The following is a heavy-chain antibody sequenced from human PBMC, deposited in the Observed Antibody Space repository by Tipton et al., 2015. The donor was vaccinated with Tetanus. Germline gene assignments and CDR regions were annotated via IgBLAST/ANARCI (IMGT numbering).Heavy chain of an antibody. V-gene: IGHV4-31*03. CDR3: ARGGDNLTFQRPTGRWFDP. CDR1: GGSVSSGAYC. D-gene: IGHD1-1*01. J-gene: IGHJ5*02. Sequence: TLSLTCTVSGGSVSSGAYCWSWIRQHPGKGLESIGCISSRGSTYYNPSLTSRVSISVDTSKNQFSLKLTSVTAADTAIYYCARGGDNLTFQRPTGRWFDPWGHGTLATVSS. CDR2: ISSRGST.